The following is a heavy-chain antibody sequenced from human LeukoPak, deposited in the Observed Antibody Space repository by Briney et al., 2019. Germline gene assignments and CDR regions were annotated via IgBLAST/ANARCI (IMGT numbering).Heavy chain of an antibody. Sequence: GASVTVSFKASGGTFSSYAISWVRQAPGQGLEWMGGVIPIFGTANYAQKFQGRVTITADESTSTAYMELSSLRSEDTAVYYCAAAVSWDIVVVVAATGDYWGQGTLVTVSS. J-gene: IGHJ4*02. CDR1: GGTFSSYA. V-gene: IGHV1-69*13. D-gene: IGHD2-15*01. CDR3: AAAVSWDIVVVVAATGDY. CDR2: VIPIFGTA.